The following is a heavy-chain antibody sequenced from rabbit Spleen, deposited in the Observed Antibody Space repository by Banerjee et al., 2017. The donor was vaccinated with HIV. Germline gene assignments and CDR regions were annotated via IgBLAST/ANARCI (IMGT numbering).Heavy chain of an antibody. CDR2: MNTGGGYT. D-gene: IGHD8-1*01. CDR1: GVSFSSDYY. J-gene: IGHJ6*01. V-gene: IGHV1S45*01. Sequence: QEQLVESGGGLVQPGASLTLTCTASGVSFSSDYYMCWVRQAPGKGLEWIGYMNTGGGYTGYANWAKGRFTISKTSSTKVTLQMTSLTAADTATYFCARDAGTSFSTYGMDLWGPGTLVTVS. CDR3: ARDAGTSFSTYGMDL.